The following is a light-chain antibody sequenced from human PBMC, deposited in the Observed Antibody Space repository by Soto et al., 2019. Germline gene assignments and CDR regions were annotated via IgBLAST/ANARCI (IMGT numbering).Light chain of an antibody. CDR3: QQYNSYALT. V-gene: IGKV1-5*01. J-gene: IGKJ1*01. Sequence: DIQMTQSPSTLSASVGDRVTITCRASQSISSWLAWYQQKPVKAPKLLIYDASSLESGVPSRFSGSGSGTEFTLTISSLQPDDFATYYGQQYNSYALTFGQGTKVEIK. CDR2: DAS. CDR1: QSISSW.